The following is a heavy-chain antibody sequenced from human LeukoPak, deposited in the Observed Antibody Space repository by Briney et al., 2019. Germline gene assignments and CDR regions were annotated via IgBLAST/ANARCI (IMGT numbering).Heavy chain of an antibody. D-gene: IGHD6-13*01. J-gene: IGHJ4*02. CDR1: GYTFTGYY. CDR3: ARVGFMSSSVY. V-gene: IGHV1-2*06. Sequence: ASVKVSCKASGYTFTGYYMHWVRQAPGQGLEWMGRINPNSGGTNYAQKFQGRVTMTRDTSTSTAYMELRSLRSDDTAVYYCARVGFMSSSVYWGQGTLVTVSS. CDR2: INPNSGGT.